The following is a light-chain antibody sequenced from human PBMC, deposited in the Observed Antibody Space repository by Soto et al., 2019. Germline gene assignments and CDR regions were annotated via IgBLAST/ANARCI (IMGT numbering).Light chain of an antibody. Sequence: DIQMTQSPSSLTASVGDRVTITCRASQSISSYLNWYHQKPGKAPKLLIYAASSLQSGVPSRFSGSGSGTDFTLTISSLQPEDFATYYSQQSYSTTITLGQGTRLEIK. V-gene: IGKV1-39*01. CDR2: AAS. J-gene: IGKJ5*01. CDR1: QSISSY. CDR3: QQSYSTTIT.